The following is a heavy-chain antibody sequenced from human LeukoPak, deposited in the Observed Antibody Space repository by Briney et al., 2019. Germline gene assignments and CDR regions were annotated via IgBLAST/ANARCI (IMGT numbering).Heavy chain of an antibody. CDR1: GGTFSSYA. Sequence: SVKVSCKASGGTFSSYAISWVRQAPGQGLEWMGRIIPILGIANYAQKFQGRVTMTRDTSTSTVYMELSSLRSEDTAVYYCARGRQEGAFDIWGQGTMVTVSS. CDR3: ARGRQEGAFDI. V-gene: IGHV1-69*04. CDR2: IIPILGIA. J-gene: IGHJ3*02.